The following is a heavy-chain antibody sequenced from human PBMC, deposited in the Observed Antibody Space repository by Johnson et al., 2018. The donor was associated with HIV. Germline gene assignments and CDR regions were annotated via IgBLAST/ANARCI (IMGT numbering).Heavy chain of an antibody. CDR3: ARAYYTFWSGYDAFDI. V-gene: IGHV3-7*04. CDR1: GFTFSSYW. J-gene: IGHJ3*02. D-gene: IGHD3-3*01. CDR2: IKQDGSEK. Sequence: VQLVESGGGVVQPGRSLRLSCAASGFTFSSYWMTWVRQAPGKGLEWVANIKQDGSEKYYVDSVKGRFTISRDNAKNSLYLQMNSLRAEDTAVYYCARAYYTFWSGYDAFDIWGQGTMVTVSS.